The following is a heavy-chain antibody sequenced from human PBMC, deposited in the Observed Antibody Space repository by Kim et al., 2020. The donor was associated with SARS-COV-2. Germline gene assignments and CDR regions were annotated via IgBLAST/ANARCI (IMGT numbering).Heavy chain of an antibody. CDR1: GFPFDVFA. CDR3: VKFRRSVATGYFQF. Sequence: GGSLRLSCTASGFPFDVFAMNWIRQAPGWGLGWVAVISASGECTYYAASVEFRSTISMVLSKNTVYLQLNTLRVADMVTYYFVKFRRSVATGYFQFWGHGTLVAVSS. J-gene: IGHJ4*01. CDR2: ISASGECT. V-gene: IGHV3-23*01. D-gene: IGHD2-2*03.